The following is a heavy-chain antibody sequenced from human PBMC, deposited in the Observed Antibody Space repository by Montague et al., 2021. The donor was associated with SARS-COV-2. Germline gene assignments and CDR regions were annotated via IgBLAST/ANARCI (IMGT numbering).Heavy chain of an antibody. Sequence: SLRLSCAASGFTFSYFDMNWVRQAPGKGLEWISYVSGAGTTIYYADSVKGRFTISRDNAKNSLYLQMNSLRAEDTAVYYCARDLVVTDGISDYWGQGTLVTVSS. D-gene: IGHD2-8*02. V-gene: IGHV3-48*03. J-gene: IGHJ4*02. CDR2: VSGAGTTI. CDR3: ARDLVVTDGISDY. CDR1: GFTFSYFD.